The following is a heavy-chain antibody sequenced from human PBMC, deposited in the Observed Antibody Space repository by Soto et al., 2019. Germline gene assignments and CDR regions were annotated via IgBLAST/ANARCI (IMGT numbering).Heavy chain of an antibody. Sequence: QITLKESGPTLVKPTQTLTLTCTFSGFSLTTRGVGVGWIRQPPGKALECLALIYWDDDKRYRPSQQSRLSITKDTSKNQVVLTITNVDPVDTATHYCAHIPNYYQYDWFDPWGQGTLVAVSS. CDR3: AHIPNYYQYDWFDP. CDR2: IYWDDDK. V-gene: IGHV2-5*02. D-gene: IGHD3-16*01. J-gene: IGHJ5*02. CDR1: GFSLTTRGVG.